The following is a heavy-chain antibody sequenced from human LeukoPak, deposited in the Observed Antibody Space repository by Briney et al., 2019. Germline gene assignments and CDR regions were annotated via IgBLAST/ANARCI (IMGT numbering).Heavy chain of an antibody. CDR2: INNSRST. V-gene: IGHV4-34*01. D-gene: IGHD2-21*01. Sequence: SETLSLTCAVYGGSFSGYYWSWIRQPPGKGLEWIGEINNSRSTNYNPSLKSRVTISVDTSKNQFSLKLSSVTAADTAVYYCARSRSRPLLPPLPKSQYYFDYWGQGTLVTVSS. J-gene: IGHJ4*02. CDR3: ARSRSRPLLPPLPKSQYYFDY. CDR1: GGSFSGYY.